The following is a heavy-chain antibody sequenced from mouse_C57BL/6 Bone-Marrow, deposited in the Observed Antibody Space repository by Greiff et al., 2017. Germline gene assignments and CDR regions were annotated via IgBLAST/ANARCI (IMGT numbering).Heavy chain of an antibody. CDR3: ARGDSNYFWFAY. V-gene: IGHV1-82*01. D-gene: IGHD2-5*01. CDR1: GYAFRSSW. Sequence: ESGPELVKPGASVKISCKASGYAFRSSWMNWVKQRPGKGLEWIGRIYPGDGDTNYNGKFKGKATLTADKSSSTAYMQLSSLTSEDSAVYFCARGDSNYFWFAYWGQGTLVTVSA. CDR2: IYPGDGDT. J-gene: IGHJ3*01.